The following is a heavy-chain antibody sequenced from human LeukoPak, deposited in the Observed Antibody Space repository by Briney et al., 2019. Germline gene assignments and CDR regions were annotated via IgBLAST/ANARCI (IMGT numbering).Heavy chain of an antibody. CDR2: ISYSGTT. CDR1: GGSISSRPYY. J-gene: IGHJ6*03. V-gene: IGHV4-39*07. Sequence: SETLSLTCTVSGGSISSRPYYWGWVRQPPGKGLEWIGTISYSGTTYYSPSLKSRVTISLDTSKNQFSLKLSSVTAADTAIYYCAREGRKSRGIDIVRKKERGYYYMDVWGKGTTVTVSS. CDR3: AREGRKSRGIDIVRKKERGYYYMDV. D-gene: IGHD2-15*01.